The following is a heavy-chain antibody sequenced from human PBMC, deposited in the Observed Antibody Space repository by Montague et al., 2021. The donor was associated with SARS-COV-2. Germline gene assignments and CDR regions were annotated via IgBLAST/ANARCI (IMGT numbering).Heavy chain of an antibody. CDR2: VSYRGST. Sequence: SETLSLTCSVSGDSFTNYYWSWIRQPPGKGLEWIGYVSYRGSTNYNLSLKSRVTISLDTSKNRFSLRVTSVTAADTAVYYCARDVRYYYDQWGQGILVTVSS. V-gene: IGHV4-59*01. CDR3: ARDVRYYYDQ. CDR1: GDSFTNYY. J-gene: IGHJ4*02. D-gene: IGHD3-10*01.